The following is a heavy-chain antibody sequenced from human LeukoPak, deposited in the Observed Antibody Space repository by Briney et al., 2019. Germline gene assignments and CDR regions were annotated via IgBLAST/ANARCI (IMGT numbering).Heavy chain of an antibody. V-gene: IGHV1-69*01. CDR3: ARGSIVGAPYYYYYYGMDV. J-gene: IGHJ6*02. D-gene: IGHD1-26*01. CDR1: GGTFSSYA. CDR2: IIPIFGTA. Sequence: SVKVSCKASGGTFSSYAISWVRQAPGQGLEWMGGIIPIFGTANYAQKFQGRVTITADESTSTAYMELSSLRSGDTAVYYCARGSIVGAPYYYYYYGMDVWGQGTTVTVSS.